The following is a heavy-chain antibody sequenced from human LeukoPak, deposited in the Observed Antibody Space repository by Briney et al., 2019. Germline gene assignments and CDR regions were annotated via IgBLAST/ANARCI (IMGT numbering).Heavy chain of an antibody. V-gene: IGHV5-51*01. CDR1: GYSFTSYW. CDR2: IYPGDSDT. J-gene: IGHJ3*02. Sequence: PGESLKISCKGSGYSFTSYWIGWVRQMPGKGLEWMGIIYPGDSDTRYSPSFQGQVTISADKSISTAYLQWSSLKASDTAMYYCASNQTPLGYCSGGSCYTDDAFDIWGQGTMVTVSS. D-gene: IGHD2-15*01. CDR3: ASNQTPLGYCSGGSCYTDDAFDI.